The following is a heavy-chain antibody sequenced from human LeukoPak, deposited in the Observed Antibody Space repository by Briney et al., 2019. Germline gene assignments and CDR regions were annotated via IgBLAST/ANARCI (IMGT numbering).Heavy chain of an antibody. CDR2: ISGSGGST. CDR1: GFTFSSYA. CDR3: AKDPGVVGATTFDY. J-gene: IGHJ4*02. Sequence: GGSPRLSCAASGFTFSSYAMSWVRQAPGKGLEWVSAISGSGGSTYYADSVKGRFTISRDNSKNTPYLQMNSLRAEDTAVYYCAKDPGVVGATTFDYWGQGTLVTVSS. V-gene: IGHV3-23*01. D-gene: IGHD1-26*01.